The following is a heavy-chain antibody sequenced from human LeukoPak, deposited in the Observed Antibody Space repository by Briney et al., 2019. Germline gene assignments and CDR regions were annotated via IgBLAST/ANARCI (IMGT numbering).Heavy chain of an antibody. Sequence: GGSLRLSCAASGFTFSSYDMHWVRQPTGKGLEWVSGIGTAGDTNYAGSVKGRFTISRENAKKSFYLQMNSLRAADTAVYYCARGLPGGFDIWGQGTVVTVSS. CDR1: GFTFSSYD. CDR3: ARGLPGGFDI. V-gene: IGHV3-13*01. D-gene: IGHD2-8*02. CDR2: IGTAGDT. J-gene: IGHJ3*02.